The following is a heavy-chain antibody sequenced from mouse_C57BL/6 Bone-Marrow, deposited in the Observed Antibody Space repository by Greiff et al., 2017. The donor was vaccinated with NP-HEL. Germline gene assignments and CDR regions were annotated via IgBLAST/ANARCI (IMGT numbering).Heavy chain of an antibody. CDR1: CNIKDYY. V-gene: IGHV14-2*01. J-gene: IGHJ4*01. CDR2: IDPEDGET. Sequence: CNIKDYYMHWVKQRTEQGLEWIGRIDPEDGETKYAPKFQGKATITADTSSNTAYLQLSSLTSEDTAVYYCASRGNYPYYYAMDYWGQGTSVTVSS. D-gene: IGHD2-1*01. CDR3: ASRGNYPYYYAMDY.